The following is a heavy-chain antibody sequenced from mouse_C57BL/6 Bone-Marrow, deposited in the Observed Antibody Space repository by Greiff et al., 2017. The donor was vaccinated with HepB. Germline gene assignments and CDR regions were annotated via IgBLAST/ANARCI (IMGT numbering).Heavy chain of an antibody. V-gene: IGHV5-6*01. CDR1: GFTFSSYG. D-gene: IGHD1-1*02. J-gene: IGHJ3*01. CDR3: ARRGGGLGFAY. CDR2: ISSGGSYT. Sequence: EVQLVESGGDLVKPGGSLKLSCAASGFTFSSYGMSWVRQTPDKRLEWVATISSGGSYTYYPDSVKGRFTISRDNAKNTLYLQMSSLKSEDTAMYYCARRGGGLGFAYWGQGTLVTVSA.